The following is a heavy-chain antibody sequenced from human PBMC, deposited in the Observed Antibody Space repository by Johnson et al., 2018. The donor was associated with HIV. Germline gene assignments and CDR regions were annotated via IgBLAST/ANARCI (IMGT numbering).Heavy chain of an antibody. D-gene: IGHD7-27*01. J-gene: IGHJ3*02. CDR3: ARIRPANWGVNDAFDI. Sequence: MLLVESGGGLVQPGGSLRLSCAASGFTFSSYWMSWVRQAPWKGLEWVANIKQDGSEKYYVDSVKGRFTISRDNAKNSLYLQMNSLRAEDTAVYYCARIRPANWGVNDAFDIWGQGTMVTVSS. CDR1: GFTFSSYW. CDR2: IKQDGSEK. V-gene: IGHV3-7*01.